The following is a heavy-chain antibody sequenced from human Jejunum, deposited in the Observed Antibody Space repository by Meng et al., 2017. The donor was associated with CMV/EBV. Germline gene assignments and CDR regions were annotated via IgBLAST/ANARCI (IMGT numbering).Heavy chain of an antibody. J-gene: IGHJ4*02. V-gene: IGHV1-2*02. Sequence: GYTFIDDYIFWVRQAPGQGLEWMGWINPNTGGTSYSQKFQGRVTMTRDTSISTAYMEVTRLRSDDTAVYYCARDWGAYTDYFFDYWGQGTLVTVSS. CDR1: GYTFIDDY. CDR3: ARDWGAYTDYFFDY. CDR2: INPNTGGT. D-gene: IGHD3-16*01.